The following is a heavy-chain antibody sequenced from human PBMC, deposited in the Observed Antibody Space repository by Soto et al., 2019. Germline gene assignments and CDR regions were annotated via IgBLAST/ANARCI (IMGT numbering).Heavy chain of an antibody. Sequence: QVQLVESGGGVVQPGRSLRLSCAASGFTFSSYGMHWVRQAPGKGLEWVAVIWYDGSNKYYADSVKGRFTISRDNSKNTLYLQMNSLRAEDTAVYYCARDICSSTSCYASRTHMDVWGKGTTVTVSS. CDR1: GFTFSSYG. V-gene: IGHV3-33*01. CDR2: IWYDGSNK. D-gene: IGHD2-2*01. CDR3: ARDICSSTSCYASRTHMDV. J-gene: IGHJ6*03.